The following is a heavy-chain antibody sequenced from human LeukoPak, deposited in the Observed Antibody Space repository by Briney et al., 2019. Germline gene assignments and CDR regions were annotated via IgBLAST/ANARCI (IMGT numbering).Heavy chain of an antibody. J-gene: IGHJ6*02. CDR1: GFTFSSYS. D-gene: IGHD6-13*01. CDR3: ARVQYSSSWLSDYYYYGMDV. V-gene: IGHV3-21*01. Sequence: GGSLRLSCAASGFTFSSYSMNWVRQAPGKGLEWVSSISSSSSYIYYADSVKGRFTISRDNAKNSLYLQMNSLRAEDTAVYYCARVQYSSSWLSDYYYYGMDVWGQRTTVTVSS. CDR2: ISSSSSYI.